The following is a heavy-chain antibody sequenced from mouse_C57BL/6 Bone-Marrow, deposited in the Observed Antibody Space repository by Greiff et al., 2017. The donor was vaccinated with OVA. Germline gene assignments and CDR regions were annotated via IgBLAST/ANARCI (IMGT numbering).Heavy chain of an antibody. CDR1: GYTFTDYY. D-gene: IGHD1-1*01. Sequence: EVQLQQSGPVLVKPGASVKMSCKASGYTFTDYYMNWVKQSHGKSLEWIGVINPYNGGTSYNQKFKGKATLTVDKSSSTAYMELNSLTSEDSAVYYCAREVYGRFAYWGQGTLVTVSA. V-gene: IGHV1-19*01. J-gene: IGHJ3*01. CDR3: AREVYGRFAY. CDR2: INPYNGGT.